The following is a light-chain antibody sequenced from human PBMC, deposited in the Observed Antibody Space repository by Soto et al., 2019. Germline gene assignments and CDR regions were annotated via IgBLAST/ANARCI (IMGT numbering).Light chain of an antibody. Sequence: EIVLTQSPATLSLSPGERATLSFRASQSVSSSLAWYQQKPGQAPRLLIYGASNRATDIPARFSGSGSGTDFNPTISSLESEDFAVYYCQQRGNWPRTFGQGTKLEIK. J-gene: IGKJ2*01. CDR2: GAS. V-gene: IGKV3-11*01. CDR1: QSVSSS. CDR3: QQRGNWPRT.